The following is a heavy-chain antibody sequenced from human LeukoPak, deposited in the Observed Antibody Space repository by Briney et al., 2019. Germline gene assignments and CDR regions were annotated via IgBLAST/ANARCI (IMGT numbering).Heavy chain of an antibody. V-gene: IGHV1-8*01. CDR3: ARGRSSGWYRGLWFDP. CDR2: MNPNSGNT. D-gene: IGHD6-19*01. J-gene: IGHJ5*02. CDR1: GYTFTSYD. Sequence: ASVKVSCKASGYTFTSYDINWVRQATGQGLEWMGWMNPNSGNTGYAQKFQGRVTMTRNTSISTAYMELSSLRSEDTAVYYCARGRSSGWYRGLWFDPWGQGTLVTVSS.